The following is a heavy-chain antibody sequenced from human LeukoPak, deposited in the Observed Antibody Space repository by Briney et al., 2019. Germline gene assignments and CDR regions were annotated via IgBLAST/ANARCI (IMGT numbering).Heavy chain of an antibody. CDR3: ARRVVPPHGPYFDY. CDR2: IYYSGST. J-gene: IGHJ4*02. CDR1: GGSISSYY. V-gene: IGHV4-59*08. D-gene: IGHD2-2*01. Sequence: PSETLSLTCTVSGGSISSYYWSWIRQPPGKGLEWIGYIYYSGSTNYNPSLKSRVTISVDTSKNQFSLKLSSVTAADTAVYYCARRVVPPHGPYFDYWGQGTLVTVSS.